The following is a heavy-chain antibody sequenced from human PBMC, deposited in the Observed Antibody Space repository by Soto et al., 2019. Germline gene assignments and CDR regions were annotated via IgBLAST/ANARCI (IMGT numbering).Heavy chain of an antibody. CDR3: ARDPRGYDFWTGYYLDF. D-gene: IGHD3-3*01. V-gene: IGHV4-61*01. Sequence: QVQLRESGPGLVKPSETLSLTCTVSGSSVSSGLYYWNWIRQPPGKGLEWIGSIYYSGTTTSNPSLRRRVSLSVDTSKNPVSLKLSSVTAADTAVYYCARDPRGYDFWTGYYLDFWGLGTLVTVSS. CDR1: GSSVSSGLYY. CDR2: IYYSGTT. J-gene: IGHJ4*02.